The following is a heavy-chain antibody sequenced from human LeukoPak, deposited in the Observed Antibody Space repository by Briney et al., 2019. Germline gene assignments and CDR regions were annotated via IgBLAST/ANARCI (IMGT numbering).Heavy chain of an antibody. J-gene: IGHJ6*03. CDR1: GGSISSSSHY. V-gene: IGHV4-39*01. Sequence: SETLSLTCTVSGGSISSSSHYWGWIRQPPGKGLEWIGSIHYSGSTYYNPSLKSRVTIPVDTSKNQFSLKLSSVTAADTAVYYCARVRVTTYYYYYYMDVWGKGTTVTVSS. CDR2: IHYSGST. CDR3: ARVRVTTYYYYYYMDV. D-gene: IGHD4-17*01.